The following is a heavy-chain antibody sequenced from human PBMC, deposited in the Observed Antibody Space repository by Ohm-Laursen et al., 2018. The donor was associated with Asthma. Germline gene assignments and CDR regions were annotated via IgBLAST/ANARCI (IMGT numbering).Heavy chain of an antibody. V-gene: IGHV4-59*06. Sequence: GTLSLTCTVSGSSISSYFWTWIRQTPGKGLDWIGHIYKRGNTHYNASLKSRVIISIDTSKNQFSLKMSSVTAADTAIYYCARVFPGKATTIDFWGPGTLVTVSS. D-gene: IGHD5-24*01. J-gene: IGHJ4*02. CDR3: ARVFPGKATTIDF. CDR2: IYKRGNT. CDR1: GSSISSYF.